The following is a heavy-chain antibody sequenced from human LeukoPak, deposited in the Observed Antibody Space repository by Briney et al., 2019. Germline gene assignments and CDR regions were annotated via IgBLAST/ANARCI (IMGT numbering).Heavy chain of an antibody. CDR3: ARDLTIFGVAPDTFDY. D-gene: IGHD3-3*01. CDR1: GFTFSSYW. Sequence: GGSLRLSCAASGFTFSSYWMSWVRQAPGKGLEWVANIKQDGSEKYYVDSVKGRFTISRDNAKNSLYLQMNSLRAEDTAVYYCARDLTIFGVAPDTFDYWGQGTLVTVSS. V-gene: IGHV3-7*01. J-gene: IGHJ4*02. CDR2: IKQDGSEK.